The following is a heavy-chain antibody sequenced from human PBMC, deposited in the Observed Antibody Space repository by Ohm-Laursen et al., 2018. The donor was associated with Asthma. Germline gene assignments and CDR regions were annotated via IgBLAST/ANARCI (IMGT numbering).Heavy chain of an antibody. Sequence: SLRLSCSASRYTFSRYSIHWVRQIPGKGLEWVASISTASSFIYYADSVRGRFTTSRDNARNSVYLQMNSLRAEDTALYYCARIGPEWELPGREYSLHLWGEGTLVTVSS. V-gene: IGHV3-21*01. J-gene: IGHJ1*01. CDR1: RYTFSRYS. D-gene: IGHD1-26*01. CDR2: ISTASSFI. CDR3: ARIGPEWELPGREYSLHL.